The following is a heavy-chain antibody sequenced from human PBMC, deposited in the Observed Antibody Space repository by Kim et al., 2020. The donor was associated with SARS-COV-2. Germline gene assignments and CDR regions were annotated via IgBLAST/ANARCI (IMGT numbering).Heavy chain of an antibody. Sequence: GGSLRLSCTVSGFTFSNYAMHWVRQAPGKGLEWVAGTSYDGRIKYYADSVKGRFTISRDNSKDTLYLQMNSLRVEDTAVYSCTTGDCSGGGCYSTTATRFDYWGQGTLVTVSS. CDR1: GFTFSNYA. CDR2: TSYDGRIK. CDR3: TTGDCSGGGCYSTTATRFDY. J-gene: IGHJ4*02. D-gene: IGHD2-15*01. V-gene: IGHV3-30*04.